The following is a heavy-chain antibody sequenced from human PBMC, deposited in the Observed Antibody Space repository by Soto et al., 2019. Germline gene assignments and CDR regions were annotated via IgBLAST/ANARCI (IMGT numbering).Heavy chain of an antibody. CDR1: GFTFSGYN. V-gene: IGHV3-48*01. D-gene: IGHD3-22*01. CDR3: AKPRGSYDSSGYPTPDY. Sequence: EVQLVESGGGLVQPGGSLRLSCAASGFTFSGYNMNWVRQAPGKGLEWVSYISSSSGTIYYADSVKGRFTISRDNAKNSLYLQMNSLRAEDTAVYYCAKPRGSYDSSGYPTPDYWGQGTLVTVSS. CDR2: ISSSSGTI. J-gene: IGHJ4*02.